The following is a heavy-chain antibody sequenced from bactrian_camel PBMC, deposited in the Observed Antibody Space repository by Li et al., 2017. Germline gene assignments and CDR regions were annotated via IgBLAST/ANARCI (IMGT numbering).Heavy chain of an antibody. CDR2: TDRAGNT. V-gene: IGHV3S53*01. CDR1: GDTISRYC. D-gene: IGHD7*01. Sequence: QLVESGGGLVQPGGSLRLSCVASGDTISRYCMGWFRQIPDKEREGVATTDRAGNTNYADSVKGRFTISKDSAKNTLYLHMNGLRTEDTAMYYCAISTTTYSPDFGQGTQVTVS. J-gene: IGHJ4*01.